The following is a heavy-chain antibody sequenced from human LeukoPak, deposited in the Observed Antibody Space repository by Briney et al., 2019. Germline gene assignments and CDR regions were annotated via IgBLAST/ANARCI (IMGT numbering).Heavy chain of an antibody. Sequence: ASVKVSCKASGGTFSSYAISWVRQAPGQGLEWMGGIIPIFGTANYAQKFQGRVTITADESTSTAYMELSSLRSEHTAVYYCARGSVFVGAMARYYYYYMDVWGKGTTVTVSS. D-gene: IGHD1-26*01. J-gene: IGHJ6*03. V-gene: IGHV1-69*13. CDR2: IIPIFGTA. CDR3: ARGSVFVGAMARYYYYYMDV. CDR1: GGTFSSYA.